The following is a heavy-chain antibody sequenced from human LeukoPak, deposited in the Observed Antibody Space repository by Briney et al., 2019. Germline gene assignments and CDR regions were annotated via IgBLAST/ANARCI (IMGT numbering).Heavy chain of an antibody. Sequence: GGSLRLSCAASGFTFSDYHMSWIRQVPGKGLEWLSYIDGGGTITYYAAFEEGRFTISRDNAKNSVYLQMDSLRAEDTAVYYCARDRGYGSGYYFDNWGQGTLVTVSS. J-gene: IGHJ4*02. CDR3: ARDRGYGSGYYFDN. CDR1: GFTFSDYH. CDR2: IDGGGTIT. D-gene: IGHD3-3*01. V-gene: IGHV3-11*04.